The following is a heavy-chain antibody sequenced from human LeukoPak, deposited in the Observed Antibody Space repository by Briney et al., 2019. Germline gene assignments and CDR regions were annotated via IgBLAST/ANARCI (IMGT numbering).Heavy chain of an antibody. V-gene: IGHV1-69*05. Sequence: GASVKVSCKASGGTFSSYAISWVRQAPGQGLEWMGGIIPIFGTANYAQKLQGRVTMTTDTSTSTAYMELRSLRSDDTAVYYCARHLGPLAVADYWGQGTLVTVSS. CDR1: GGTFSSYA. J-gene: IGHJ4*02. CDR2: IIPIFGTA. CDR3: ARHLGPLAVADY. D-gene: IGHD6-19*01.